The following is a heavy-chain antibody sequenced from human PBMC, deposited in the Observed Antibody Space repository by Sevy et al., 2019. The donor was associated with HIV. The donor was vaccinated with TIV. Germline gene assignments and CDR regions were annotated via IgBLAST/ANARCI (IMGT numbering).Heavy chain of an antibody. J-gene: IGHJ6*02. Sequence: GGSLRLSCAASGFTFGDFWMTWVRQAPGKGLEWVANIKRDGSEKYYVPSVKGRFTISRDNAKSSLYLQMKSLGADDTAVYYCARDCNSNTCLWGLDVWGQGTTVTVSS. CDR1: GFTFGDFW. CDR3: ARDCNSNTCLWGLDV. V-gene: IGHV3-7*03. CDR2: IKRDGSEK. D-gene: IGHD2-2*01.